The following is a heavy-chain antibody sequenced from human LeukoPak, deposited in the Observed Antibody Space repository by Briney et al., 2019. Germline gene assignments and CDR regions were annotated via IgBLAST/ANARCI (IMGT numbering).Heavy chain of an antibody. CDR2: INIDERIT. J-gene: IGHJ4*02. V-gene: IGHV3-74*01. Sequence: GGSLRLSCAASGFSFSTQRMHWVRQAPGKGLVWVSYINIDERITGYADSVKGRFTFSRDNAKNTLYLQMNSLRAEDTAVYYCAKYGGFGALYYLDCWGQGTLVTVSS. CDR3: AKYGGFGALYYLDC. D-gene: IGHD4-23*01. CDR1: GFSFSTQR.